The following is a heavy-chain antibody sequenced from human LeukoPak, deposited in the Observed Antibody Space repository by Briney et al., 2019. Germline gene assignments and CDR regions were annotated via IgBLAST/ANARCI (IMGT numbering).Heavy chain of an antibody. CDR1: GFTFSSYA. Sequence: PGGSLRLSCAASGFTFSSYAMSWVRQAPGKGLEWVSAISGSGGSTYYADSVKGRFTISRDNSKNTLYLQMNSLRAEDTAVYYCARAPVTYYCDSSGYEGYFDYWGQGTLVTVSS. CDR3: ARAPVTYYCDSSGYEGYFDY. J-gene: IGHJ4*02. CDR2: ISGSGGST. D-gene: IGHD3-22*01. V-gene: IGHV3-23*01.